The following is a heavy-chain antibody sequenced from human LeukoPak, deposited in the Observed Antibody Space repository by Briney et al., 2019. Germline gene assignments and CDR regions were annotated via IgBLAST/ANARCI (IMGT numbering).Heavy chain of an antibody. Sequence: SETLSLTCTLSGGSISSSTHFWGWIRQPPGKGLEWIGNLYYSGTTYYNPSLKSRVTISVDTSKNQFSLKLSSVTAADTAAYYCAVLWLTQYCFDSWGQGTLVTVSS. D-gene: IGHD3-10*01. CDR1: GGSISSSTHF. J-gene: IGHJ4*02. V-gene: IGHV4-39*01. CDR3: AVLWLTQYCFDS. CDR2: LYYSGTT.